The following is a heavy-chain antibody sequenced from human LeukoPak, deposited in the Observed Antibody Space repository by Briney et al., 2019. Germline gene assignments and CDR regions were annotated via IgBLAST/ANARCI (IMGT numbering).Heavy chain of an antibody. J-gene: IGHJ4*02. CDR2: IYYSGST. CDR3: ARTMATEELHYFDY. Sequence: TPSETLSLTCNVSGGSISSYYWSWIRQPPGKGLEWIGYIYYSGSTNFNTSVKSRVTISVDTSKTQFSLKLSSVTAADTAVYYCARTMATEELHYFDYWGQGTLVTVSS. D-gene: IGHD5-12*01. V-gene: IGHV4-59*08. CDR1: GGSISSYY.